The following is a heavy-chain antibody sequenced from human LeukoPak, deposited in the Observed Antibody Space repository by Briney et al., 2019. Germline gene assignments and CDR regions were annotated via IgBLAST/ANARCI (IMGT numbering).Heavy chain of an antibody. J-gene: IGHJ5*02. Sequence: GGSLRLSCAASGFTFSDYYMSWIRQAPGKGLEWVSYISSSSSSTIYYADSVKGRSTISRDNAKNSLYLQMNSLRDEDTAVYYCAREEQQLVGNWFDPWGQGTLVTVSS. D-gene: IGHD6-13*01. CDR1: GFTFSDYY. CDR2: ISSSSSSTI. V-gene: IGHV3-11*04. CDR3: AREEQQLVGNWFDP.